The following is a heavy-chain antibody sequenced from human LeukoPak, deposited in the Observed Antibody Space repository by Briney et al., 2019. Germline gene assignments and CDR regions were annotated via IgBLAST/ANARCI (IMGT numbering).Heavy chain of an antibody. D-gene: IGHD6-19*01. V-gene: IGHV2-5*02. CDR3: AQRSPSYGSGWYY. Sequence: SGPPLVKPTEALTLPCTLSGFSLTASGVGVGWIRQPPGKALEWLALLYWDDDKRYSPSLQSRLSITKDTSKDQVVLTMTNMDPVDTAKYYCAQRSPSYGSGWYYWGQGTLVTVAS. J-gene: IGHJ4*02. CDR1: GFSLTASGVG. CDR2: LYWDDDK.